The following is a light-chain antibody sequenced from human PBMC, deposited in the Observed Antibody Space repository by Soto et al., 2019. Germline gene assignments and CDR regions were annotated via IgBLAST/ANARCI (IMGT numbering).Light chain of an antibody. J-gene: IGLJ2*01. CDR2: DVS. CDR1: SSDVGGYNY. Sequence: QSALTQPRSVSGSPGQSVTISCTGTSSDVGGYNYVSWYQQHPGKAPKLMIYDVSKRPSGVPDGFSGSKSGKPASLTISGLQPEDEADYYCCSYAGSYTLVFGGGAKLTGL. CDR3: CSYAGSYTLV. V-gene: IGLV2-11*01.